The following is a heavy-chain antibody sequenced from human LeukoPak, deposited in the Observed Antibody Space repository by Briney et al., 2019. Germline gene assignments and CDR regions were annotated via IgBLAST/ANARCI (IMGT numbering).Heavy chain of an antibody. D-gene: IGHD4-17*01. CDR3: ARGRPDFGDYNLDH. CDR2: MNPNSGNT. CDR1: GYIFVNYD. J-gene: IGHJ4*02. V-gene: IGHV1-8*01. Sequence: ASVKVSCKASGYIFVNYDINWVRQATGQGLEWMGWMNPNSGNTDFAQKFQGRLIMTTDTSINTAYMELSSLRSEDTAVYYCARGRPDFGDYNLDHWGQGTLITVSS.